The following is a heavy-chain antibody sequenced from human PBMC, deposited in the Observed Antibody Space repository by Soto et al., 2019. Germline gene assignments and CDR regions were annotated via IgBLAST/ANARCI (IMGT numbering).Heavy chain of an antibody. D-gene: IGHD3-3*01. J-gene: IGHJ4*02. CDR1: GLTFSDYY. CDR2: ISSSGSTI. CDR3: ARLGYYDFWSGYYILDY. V-gene: IGHV3-11*01. Sequence: GGSLRLSCAASGLTFSDYYMSWIRQAPGKGLEWVSYISSSGSTIYYADSVKGRFTISRDNAKNSLYLQMNSLRAEDTAVYYCARLGYYDFWSGYYILDYWGQGTLVTVSS.